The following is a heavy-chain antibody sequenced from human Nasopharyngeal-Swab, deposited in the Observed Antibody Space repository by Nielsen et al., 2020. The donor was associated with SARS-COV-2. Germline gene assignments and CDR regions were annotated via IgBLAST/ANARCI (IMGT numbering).Heavy chain of an antibody. J-gene: IGHJ5*02. D-gene: IGHD2-2*01. V-gene: IGHV4-34*01. CDR1: GGSFSGYY. CDR2: INHSGGT. Sequence: SETLSLTCAVSGGSFSGYYWSWIRQPPGKGLEWIGEINHSGGTNYNPSLKSRVTISVDTSKNQFSLKLSSVTAADTAVYYCARGLPDIVVVPAPSPFDPWGQGTLVTVSS. CDR3: ARGLPDIVVVPAPSPFDP.